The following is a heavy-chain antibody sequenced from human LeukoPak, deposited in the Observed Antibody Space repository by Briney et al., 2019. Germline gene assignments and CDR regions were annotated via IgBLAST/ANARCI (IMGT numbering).Heavy chain of an antibody. CDR3: ARETSQKGAHYMDV. CDR2: IYYSGSN. D-gene: IGHD3-16*01. CDR1: GGSISSSSYY. V-gene: IGHV4-39*07. Sequence: SETLSLTCTVSGGSISSSSYYWGCIRQPPGKWLGSIGSIYYSGSNNYNPSLKSRPTISVDTSKNQFSLKLSSVTAADTAVYYCARETSQKGAHYMDVWGKGTTVTISS. J-gene: IGHJ6*03.